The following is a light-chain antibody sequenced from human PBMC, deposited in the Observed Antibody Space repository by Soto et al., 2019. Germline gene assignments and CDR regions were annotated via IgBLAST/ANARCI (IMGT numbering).Light chain of an antibody. CDR1: SSDVGGYNY. V-gene: IGLV2-14*01. Sequence: QSALTQPASVSGSPGQSITISCTGTSSDVGGYNYVSWYQQHPGKAPKLMIYDVSNRPSGVSNRVSGSKSGNTASLTISGLQAEDEADYSCSSYTSSSTPLYVFGTGTKLTVL. CDR2: DVS. J-gene: IGLJ1*01. CDR3: SSYTSSSTPLYV.